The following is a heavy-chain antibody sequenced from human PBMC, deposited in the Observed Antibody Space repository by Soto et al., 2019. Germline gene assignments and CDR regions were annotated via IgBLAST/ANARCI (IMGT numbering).Heavy chain of an antibody. Sequence: ESGPTLVNPTQTLTLTCTFSGFSLSTSGMCVSWIRQPPGKALEWLARIDWDNDKYYSTSLKTRLTISKDTSKNQVVLTMTNMDPVDTATYYCARFTTYHDFLTGYTGGGVIDYWGQGTLVTVSS. CDR2: IDWDNDK. V-gene: IGHV2-70*11. CDR3: ARFTTYHDFLTGYTGGGVIDY. J-gene: IGHJ4*02. D-gene: IGHD3-9*01. CDR1: GFSLSTSGMC.